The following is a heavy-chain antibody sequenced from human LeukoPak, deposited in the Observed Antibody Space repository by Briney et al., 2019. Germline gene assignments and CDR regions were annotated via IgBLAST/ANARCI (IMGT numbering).Heavy chain of an antibody. V-gene: IGHV3-33*06. CDR3: AKDRSLGYGCLDY. J-gene: IGHJ4*02. D-gene: IGHD5-12*01. CDR2: IRNDGGNK. Sequence: PGGSLRLSCAASGFSFSSYGMHWVRQAPGKGLEWVAVIRNDGGNKDYADSVKGRFTIPRDNSKNTLYLQMNSLRAEDTAVYYCAKDRSLGYGCLDYWGQGILVTVSS. CDR1: GFSFSSYG.